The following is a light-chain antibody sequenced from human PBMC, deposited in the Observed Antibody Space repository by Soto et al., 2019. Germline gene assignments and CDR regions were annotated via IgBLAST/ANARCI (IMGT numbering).Light chain of an antibody. CDR1: QSISNW. J-gene: IGKJ1*01. V-gene: IGKV1-5*01. Sequence: IQLTQSPSTLPASVGDRVTLTCRASQSISNWLAWYQQKPGTAPKLLIYHASILETAVPSRFSGKGSGTEFTLTISSLQPGDFATYNCQQYNSYSFGQGTKVDIK. CDR3: QQYNSYS. CDR2: HAS.